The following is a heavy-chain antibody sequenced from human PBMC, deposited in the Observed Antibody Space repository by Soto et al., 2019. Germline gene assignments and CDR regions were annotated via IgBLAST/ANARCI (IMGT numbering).Heavy chain of an antibody. J-gene: IGHJ4*02. Sequence: EVQLVVSGGGVVRPGGSMRLSCTASGFTFDDYSMTWVRQIPGKGLEWVSTTNWNGATTAYADSVRGRFTISRDNAKNSLYLQFDTVTAEDTAFYHCARDSDNSTGYYDYWGQGTLVTVSS. CDR3: ARDSDNSTGYYDY. CDR1: GFTFDDYS. CDR2: TNWNGATT. V-gene: IGHV3-20*01. D-gene: IGHD4-4*01.